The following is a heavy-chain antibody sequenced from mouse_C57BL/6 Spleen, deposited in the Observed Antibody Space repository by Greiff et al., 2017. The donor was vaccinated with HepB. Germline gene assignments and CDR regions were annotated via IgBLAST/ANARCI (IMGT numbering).Heavy chain of an antibody. CDR3: ARGGDLYAMDY. CDR2: INPSSGYT. CDR1: GYTFTSYT. V-gene: IGHV1-4*01. Sequence: VMLVESGAELARPGASVKMSCKASGYTFTSYTMHWVKQRPGQGLEWIGYINPSSGYTKYNQKFKDKATLTADKSSSTAYMQLSSLTSEDSAVYYCARGGDLYAMDYWGQGTSVTVSS. J-gene: IGHJ4*01.